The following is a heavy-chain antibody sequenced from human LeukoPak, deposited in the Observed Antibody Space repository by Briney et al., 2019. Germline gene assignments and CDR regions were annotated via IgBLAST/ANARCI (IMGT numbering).Heavy chain of an antibody. D-gene: IGHD3/OR15-3a*01. Sequence: ASVKVSCKASGYTFTSYGISWVRQAPAQGLEWMGWISACNGNTNYAQKLQGRVTMTTDTSTSTAYMEPKSLRSDDTPVYYCARLRFGLNWFDPWGQGTLVTASS. CDR3: ARLRFGLNWFDP. V-gene: IGHV1-18*01. CDR2: ISACNGNT. CDR1: GYTFTSYG. J-gene: IGHJ5*02.